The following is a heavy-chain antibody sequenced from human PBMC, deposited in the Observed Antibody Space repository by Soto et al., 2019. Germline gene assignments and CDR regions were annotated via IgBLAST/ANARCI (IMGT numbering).Heavy chain of an antibody. CDR1: GGTFSSYA. CDR3: ARDPYSSGWYDY. CDR2: IIPIFGTA. V-gene: IGHV1-69*06. Sequence: ASVKVSCKASGGTFSSYAISWVRQAPGQGLEWMGGIIPIFGTANYAQKFQGRVTITADKSTSTAYMELSSLRSEDTAVYYCARDPYSSGWYDYWGQGTLVTVSS. J-gene: IGHJ4*02. D-gene: IGHD6-19*01.